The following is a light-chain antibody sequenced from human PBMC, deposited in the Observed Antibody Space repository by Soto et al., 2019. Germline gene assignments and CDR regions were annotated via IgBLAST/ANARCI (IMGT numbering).Light chain of an antibody. Sequence: QSALTQPASVSGSPGQSITISCTGTSSDVGGYNYVSWYQQHPGKAPKLMIYEVSNRPSGVSNRFSGSKSGNTASLTISGLQAEDEADYYCSSYTSSSKPSYVFGTGTKLTVL. CDR1: SSDVGGYNY. J-gene: IGLJ1*01. CDR2: EVS. V-gene: IGLV2-14*01. CDR3: SSYTSSSKPSYV.